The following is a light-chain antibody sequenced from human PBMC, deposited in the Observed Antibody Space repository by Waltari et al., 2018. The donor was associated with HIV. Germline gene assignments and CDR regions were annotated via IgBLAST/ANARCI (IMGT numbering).Light chain of an antibody. J-gene: IGLJ1*01. CDR3: AAWDYSLNGLYV. V-gene: IGLV1-44*01. CDR2: GND. CDR1: TSNIGLNT. Sequence: QSVLTQPPSASGTPGQSVTISCSGSTSNIGLNTVNWYQHLPGTAPKLLIYGNDQRPSGVPDRFSGSKSGTSASLAISGLQSEDEADYYSAAWDYSLNGLYVFGTGTKVTVV.